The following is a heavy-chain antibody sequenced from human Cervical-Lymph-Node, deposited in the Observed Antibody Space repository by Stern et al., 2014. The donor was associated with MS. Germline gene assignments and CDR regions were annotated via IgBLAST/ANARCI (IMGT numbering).Heavy chain of an antibody. CDR3: ARGITSIEGMGVYFDD. CDR2: IYPGDSDT. V-gene: IGHV5-51*04. J-gene: IGHJ4*02. CDR1: GYSFTNYW. D-gene: IGHD3-22*01. Sequence: EVQLVESGADVKKPGESLKISCQGSGYSFTNYWIGWVRQMPGKGLDWMGIIYPGDSDTRYSPSFQGQVTMTADKPISTAYLQWRSLKASDTAIYYCARGITSIEGMGVYFDDWGQGTLVTVSS.